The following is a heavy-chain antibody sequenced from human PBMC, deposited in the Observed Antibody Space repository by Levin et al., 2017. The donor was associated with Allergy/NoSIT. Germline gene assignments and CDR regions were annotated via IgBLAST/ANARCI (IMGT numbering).Heavy chain of an antibody. CDR2: IDTGGSA. J-gene: IGHJ4*02. CDR3: ARGSGGVYCTGAGCYAY. CDR1: GFTFSTSD. V-gene: IGHV3-53*01. D-gene: IGHD2-8*02. Sequence: GGSLRLSCTVSGFTFSTSDMSWVRQAPGKGLEWVSFIDTGGSAFYADSVKGRFTISRDNSKNTFYLQMNSLRADDTAVYYCARGSGGVYCTGAGCYAYWGQGTLVTVSS.